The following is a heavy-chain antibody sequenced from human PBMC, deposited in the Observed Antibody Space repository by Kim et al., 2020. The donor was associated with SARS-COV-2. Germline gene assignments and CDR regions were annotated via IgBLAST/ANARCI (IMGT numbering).Heavy chain of an antibody. CDR3: ARDLCSGGSCYSGD. Sequence: GGSLRLSCAASGFTFSSYSMNWVRQAPGKGLEWVSSISSSSSYIYYADSVKGRFTISRDNAKNSLYLQMNSLRAEDTAVYYCARDLCSGGSCYSGDWGQGTLVTVSS. CDR1: GFTFSSYS. V-gene: IGHV3-21*01. CDR2: ISSSSSYI. D-gene: IGHD2-15*01. J-gene: IGHJ4*02.